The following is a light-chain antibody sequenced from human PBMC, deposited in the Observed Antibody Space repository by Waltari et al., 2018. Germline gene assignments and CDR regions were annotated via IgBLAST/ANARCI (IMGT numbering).Light chain of an antibody. J-gene: IGLJ1*01. Sequence: QSSLTQPASVSGSPGQWITISCTATSSDTGVYHHHPRYQQHPGKAPTLMIYDVTTRPSGVSGRFSGSKSDYTASLAISGLQAEDEADYYCSSYTTSISYVFGTGTRVTVL. V-gene: IGLV2-14*03. CDR3: SSYTTSISYV. CDR1: SSDTGVYHH. CDR2: DVT.